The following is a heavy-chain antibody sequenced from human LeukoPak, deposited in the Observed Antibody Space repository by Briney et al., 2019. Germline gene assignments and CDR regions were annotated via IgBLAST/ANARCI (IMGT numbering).Heavy chain of an antibody. CDR3: ASGIAVAGYTNY. D-gene: IGHD6-19*01. Sequence: GGSLRLSCAASGFTFSSYSMNWVRQAPGKGLEWVSSISSSSSYIYYADSVKGRFTISRDNAKNPLYLQMNSLRAEDTAVYYCASGIAVAGYTNYWGQGTLVTVSS. CDR1: GFTFSSYS. V-gene: IGHV3-21*01. CDR2: ISSSSSYI. J-gene: IGHJ4*02.